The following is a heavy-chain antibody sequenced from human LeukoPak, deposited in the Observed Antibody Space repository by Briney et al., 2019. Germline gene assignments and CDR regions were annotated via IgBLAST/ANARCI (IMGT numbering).Heavy chain of an antibody. V-gene: IGHV3-9*01. CDR2: ISWNSGSI. Sequence: GGSLRLSCAASGFTFSSYSMNWVRQAPGKGLEWVSGISWNSGSIGYADSVKGRFTISRDNSKNSLYLQMNSLRAEDTALYYCAKAGGKDSSGYYLYYFDYWGQGTLVTVSS. J-gene: IGHJ4*02. D-gene: IGHD3-22*01. CDR3: AKAGGKDSSGYYLYYFDY. CDR1: GFTFSSYS.